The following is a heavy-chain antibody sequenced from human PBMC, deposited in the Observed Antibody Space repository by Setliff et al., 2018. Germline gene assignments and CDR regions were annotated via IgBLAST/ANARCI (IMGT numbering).Heavy chain of an antibody. V-gene: IGHV4-61*09. D-gene: IGHD5-18*01. CDR3: AGRPQNTPMGPCNY. CDR1: GDSISSRRSY. CDR2: IYTSWST. Sequence: PSETLSLTCTVSGDSISSRRSYWGWFRQPAGKGLEWIGQIYTSWSTNYNPSLKSRVTIPLYTSKNQFSLMLTSVTAADTAIYYCAGRPQNTPMGPCNYWGQGTLVTVSS. J-gene: IGHJ4*02.